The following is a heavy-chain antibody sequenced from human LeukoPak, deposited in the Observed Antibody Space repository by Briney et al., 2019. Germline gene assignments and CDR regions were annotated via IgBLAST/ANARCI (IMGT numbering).Heavy chain of an antibody. J-gene: IGHJ4*02. CDR2: LWADGNTA. CDR3: VKESAADATFHFDY. V-gene: IGHV3-33*06. CDR1: GFMFNTYA. Sequence: GGSLRLSCAASGFMFNTYAMHWVRQAPGKGLEWLAVLWADGNTAHYADSVKGRFTISRDSSENTLFLQMNRLRSEDTAVYYCVKESAADATFHFDYWGQGTLVTVSS. D-gene: IGHD6-13*01.